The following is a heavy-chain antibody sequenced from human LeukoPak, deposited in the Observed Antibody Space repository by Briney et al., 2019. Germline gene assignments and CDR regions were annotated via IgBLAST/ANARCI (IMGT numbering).Heavy chain of an antibody. V-gene: IGHV4-39*01. CDR3: ARLGRGVRGVILD. CDR1: GGSISSGSYY. CDR2: VYYSGIT. Sequence: SETLSLTCTVSGGSISSGSYYWGWIRQPPGKGLERIGTVYYSGITDYTPSLKSRVTISVDTSKNQFSLHLRSVTAADTAVYYCARLGRGVRGVILDWGQGNLVTVSS. J-gene: IGHJ4*02. D-gene: IGHD3-10*01.